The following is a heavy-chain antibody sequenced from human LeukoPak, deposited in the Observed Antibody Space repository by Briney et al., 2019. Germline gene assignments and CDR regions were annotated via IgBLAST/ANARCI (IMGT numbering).Heavy chain of an antibody. CDR2: IKEDGSEK. CDR1: GFTFSNYW. J-gene: IGHJ4*02. D-gene: IGHD6-13*01. Sequence: GGSLRFSCAASGFTFSNYWMSWVRQAPGKGLEWVANIKEDGSEKYYVDSVKGRFTISRDNARNSLYLQMNSLRAEDTAVYYCAGGRQLGYWGQGTLVTVSS. CDR3: AGGRQLGY. V-gene: IGHV3-7*01.